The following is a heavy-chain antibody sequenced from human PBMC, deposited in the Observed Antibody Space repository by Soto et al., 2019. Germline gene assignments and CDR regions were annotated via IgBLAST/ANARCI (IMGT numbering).Heavy chain of an antibody. CDR2: INAGNGNT. V-gene: IGHV1-3*01. D-gene: IGHD2-2*01. CDR3: ARDGGYCSSTSCNPFDY. CDR1: GYTFTSYA. Sequence: ASVKVSCKASGYTFTSYAMHWVRRAPGQRLEWMGWINAGNGNTKYSQKFQGRVTITRDTSASTAYMELSSLRSEDTAVYYCARDGGYCSSTSCNPFDYWGQGTLVTASS. J-gene: IGHJ4*02.